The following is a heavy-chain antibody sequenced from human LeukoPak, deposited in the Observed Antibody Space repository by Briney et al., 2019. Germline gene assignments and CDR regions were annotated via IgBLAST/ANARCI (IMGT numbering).Heavy chain of an antibody. V-gene: IGHV4-34*01. D-gene: IGHD3-10*01. CDR1: GGSFSGYY. J-gene: IGHJ6*04. CDR2: INHSGST. Sequence: SETLSLTCAVYGGSFSGYYWSWIRQPPGKGLEWIGEINHSGSTNYNPSLKSRVTISVDTSKNQFSLKLSSVTAADTAVYYCATSPYYYGSGSYRYYYYVMDVWGKGTTVTVSS. CDR3: ATSPYYYGSGSYRYYYYVMDV.